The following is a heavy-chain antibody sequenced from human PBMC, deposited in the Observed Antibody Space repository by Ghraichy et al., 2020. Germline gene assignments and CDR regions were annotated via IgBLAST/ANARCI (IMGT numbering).Heavy chain of an antibody. Sequence: GGSLRLSCAASGFTLDDYAMHWVRQAPGKGLEWVSGISWNSGSIGYADSVKGRFTISRDNAKNSLYLQMNSLRAEDMALYYCAKDIGAKWELAQDAFDIWGQGTMVTVSS. CDR3: AKDIGAKWELAQDAFDI. J-gene: IGHJ3*02. D-gene: IGHD1-26*01. CDR2: ISWNSGSI. V-gene: IGHV3-9*03. CDR1: GFTLDDYA.